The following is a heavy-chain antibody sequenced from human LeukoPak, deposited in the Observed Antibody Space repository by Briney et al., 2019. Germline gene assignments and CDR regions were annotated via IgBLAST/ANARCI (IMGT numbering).Heavy chain of an antibody. J-gene: IGHJ4*02. Sequence: PGGSLRLSCAASGFTFSSYSMDWVRQAPGKGLEWVSSTSGTSSYIYYADSVKGRFTTSRDNSKNTLYLQMNSLRAEDTAVYYCAKDTDILTGFDYWGQGTLVTVSS. V-gene: IGHV3-21*04. CDR3: AKDTDILTGFDY. CDR1: GFTFSSYS. CDR2: TSGTSSYI. D-gene: IGHD3-9*01.